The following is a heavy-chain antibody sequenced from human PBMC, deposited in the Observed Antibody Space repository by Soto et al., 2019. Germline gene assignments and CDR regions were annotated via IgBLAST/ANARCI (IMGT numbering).Heavy chain of an antibody. CDR3: ASYGSGSYYHPNFDY. V-gene: IGHV1-69*13. Sequence: SVKVSCKASGGTFSSYAISWVRQAPGQGLEWMGGIIPIFGTANYAQKFQGRVTITADESTSTAYMELSSLRSEDTAVYYCASYGSGSYYHPNFDYWGQGTLVTVSS. CDR1: GGTFSSYA. J-gene: IGHJ4*02. CDR2: IIPIFGTA. D-gene: IGHD3-10*01.